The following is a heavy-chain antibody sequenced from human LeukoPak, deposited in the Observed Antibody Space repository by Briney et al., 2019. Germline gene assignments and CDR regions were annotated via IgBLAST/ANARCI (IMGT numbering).Heavy chain of an antibody. CDR1: AASISSSNHH. J-gene: IGHJ5*01. CDR2: IYSGRTF. D-gene: IGHD5-12*01. V-gene: IGHV4-39*01. Sequence: SETLSHTCTISAASISSSNHHWGWIRQSPGKGLEWVGSIYSGRTFYYNPSLNSRVTISVVTSDQFTLQLNSVTAADTAVYYCVRHDGRGGATMGAFDSWGQGSLVTVSS. CDR3: VRHDGRGGATMGAFDS.